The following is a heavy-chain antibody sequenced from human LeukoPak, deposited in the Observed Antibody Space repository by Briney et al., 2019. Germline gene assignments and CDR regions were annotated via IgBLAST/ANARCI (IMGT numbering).Heavy chain of an antibody. D-gene: IGHD3-9*01. CDR3: AKWGDYDVLTGYYVSDY. J-gene: IGHJ4*02. CDR2: ITGSGGNT. Sequence: PGASLRLSCAASGFTFSNYTMSWVPQAPGKGLEWVSAITGSGGNTYYADSVKGRFPISRDNSKNTVFLQMNSLRAEDTAVYYCAKWGDYDVLTGYYVSDYWGQGTLVTVSS. V-gene: IGHV3-23*01. CDR1: GFTFSNYT.